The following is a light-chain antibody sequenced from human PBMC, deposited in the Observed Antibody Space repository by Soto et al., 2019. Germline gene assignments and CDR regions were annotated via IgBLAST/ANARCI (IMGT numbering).Light chain of an antibody. CDR3: SSYTNSLTRAFV. V-gene: IGLV2-14*01. J-gene: IGLJ1*01. CDR2: EVT. CDR1: SADIGSDNG. Sequence: QSVLTQPASVSGSPGQGVTISCTGTSADIGSDNGVPWYQHHPGTAPKLIIYEVTDRPSGVSNRFSGSKSGNTASLTISGLQAEDEAKYYCSSYTNSLTRAFVFGTGTKLTVL.